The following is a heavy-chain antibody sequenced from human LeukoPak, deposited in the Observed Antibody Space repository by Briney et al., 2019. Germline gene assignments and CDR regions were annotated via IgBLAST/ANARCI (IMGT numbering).Heavy chain of an antibody. V-gene: IGHV1-18*01. CDR3: ARGGGSSSPFDP. J-gene: IGHJ5*02. CDR1: GYTFTHYG. CDR2: ISTYNAYT. Sequence: EASVKVSCKASGYTFTHYGVSWVRQAPGQGLEWMGWISTYNAYTNYAQKLQGRVTMTTDTSTSTAYMELRSLRSDDTAVYYCARGGGSSSPFDPWGQGTLVTVSS. D-gene: IGHD1-26*01.